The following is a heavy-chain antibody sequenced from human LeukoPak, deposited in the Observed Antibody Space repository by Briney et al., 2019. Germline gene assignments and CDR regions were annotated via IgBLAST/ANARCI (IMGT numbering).Heavy chain of an antibody. J-gene: IGHJ3*02. Sequence: GGSLRLSCAASGFTFSSYAMTWVRQAPGRGLEWVSALSGNGGTTYYADSVKGRFTISRDNSKNTLYLQMNSLRAEDTAVYYCAKDRSSRLLWFGESGRNDAFDIWGQGTMVTVSS. CDR2: LSGNGGTT. D-gene: IGHD3-10*01. V-gene: IGHV3-23*01. CDR1: GFTFSSYA. CDR3: AKDRSSRLLWFGESGRNDAFDI.